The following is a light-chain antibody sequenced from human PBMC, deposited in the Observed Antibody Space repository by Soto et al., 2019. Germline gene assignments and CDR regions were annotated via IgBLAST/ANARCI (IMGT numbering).Light chain of an antibody. CDR1: PSVSSN. CDR2: VAS. V-gene: IGKV3-15*01. Sequence: EIVMTQSPATLSVSPGERATLSCRASPSVSSNLAWYQQKPGQTPKLLINVASTRATGIPARFSGSGSGTEFTLTISSLHSEDFAVYYCQQYNVWPLTFGGGTKVEFK. CDR3: QQYNVWPLT. J-gene: IGKJ4*01.